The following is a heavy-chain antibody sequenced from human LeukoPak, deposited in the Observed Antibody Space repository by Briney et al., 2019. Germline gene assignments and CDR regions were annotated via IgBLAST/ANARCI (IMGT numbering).Heavy chain of an antibody. Sequence: PGASLRLSCAASGFTFSSYAMSWVRQDPGKGLEWVSAISGSGGSTYYADSVKGRFTISRDNSKNTLYLQMNSLRAEDTAVYYCAKDLLNNPEAYYWGQGTLVTVSS. CDR1: GFTFSSYA. J-gene: IGHJ4*02. CDR2: ISGSGGST. D-gene: IGHD1/OR15-1a*01. V-gene: IGHV3-23*01. CDR3: AKDLLNNPEAYY.